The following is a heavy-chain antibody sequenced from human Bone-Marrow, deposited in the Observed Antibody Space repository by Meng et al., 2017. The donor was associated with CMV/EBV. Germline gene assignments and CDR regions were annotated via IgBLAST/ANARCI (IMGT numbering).Heavy chain of an antibody. CDR1: GFSFNYYA. Sequence: GESLKISCAASGFSFNYYAMHWVRQAPGKGLEWVAVIPYDGSNQYYADSVEGRFTISRDNSKNTLFVQMNSLRTEDTAVYYCAKGARSYSSSCESWGQGTLFTVSS. D-gene: IGHD2-2*01. J-gene: IGHJ4*02. V-gene: IGHV3-30-3*01. CDR3: AKGARSYSSSCES. CDR2: IPYDGSNQ.